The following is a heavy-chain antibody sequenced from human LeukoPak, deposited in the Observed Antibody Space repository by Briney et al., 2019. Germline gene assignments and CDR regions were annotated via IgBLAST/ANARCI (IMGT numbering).Heavy chain of an antibody. Sequence: PSETLSLTCTVSGGSIRTYYWSWIRQPPGKGLEWIGYIYYSGSTNYNPSLKSRVTISVDTSKNQFSLRLRFVTAADTAVYYCARDSGTTGEVKFDPWGQGTLVTVSS. CDR2: IYYSGST. J-gene: IGHJ5*02. CDR1: GGSIRTYY. CDR3: ARDSGTTGEVKFDP. V-gene: IGHV4-59*12. D-gene: IGHD3-10*01.